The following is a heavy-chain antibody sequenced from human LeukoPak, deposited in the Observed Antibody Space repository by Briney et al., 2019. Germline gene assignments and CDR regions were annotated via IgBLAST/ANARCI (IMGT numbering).Heavy chain of an antibody. J-gene: IGHJ4*02. Sequence: ASVKVSCKASGYTFTSYGISWVRQAPGQGLEWMGWISAYNGNTNYAQKLQGRVTMTTDTSTSTAYMELRSLRSDDTAVYYCARDSITMIVVAPDYWGQGTLVTVSS. CDR1: GYTFTSYG. D-gene: IGHD3-22*01. CDR3: ARDSITMIVVAPDY. V-gene: IGHV1-18*01. CDR2: ISAYNGNT.